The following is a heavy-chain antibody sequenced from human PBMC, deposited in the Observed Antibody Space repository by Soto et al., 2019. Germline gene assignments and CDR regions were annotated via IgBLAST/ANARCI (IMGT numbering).Heavy chain of an antibody. J-gene: IGHJ4*02. V-gene: IGHV4-30-4*01. D-gene: IGHD6-13*01. CDR2: IYYSGST. CDR1: GGSISSGDYY. Sequence: PSETLSLTCTVSGGSISSGDYYWSWIRQPPGKGLEWIGYIYYSGSTYYNPSLKSRVTISVDTSKNQFSLKLSSVTAADTAVYYCARGQRRPFADSWATFDFWGQGVLVTVSS. CDR3: ARGQRRPFADSWATFDF.